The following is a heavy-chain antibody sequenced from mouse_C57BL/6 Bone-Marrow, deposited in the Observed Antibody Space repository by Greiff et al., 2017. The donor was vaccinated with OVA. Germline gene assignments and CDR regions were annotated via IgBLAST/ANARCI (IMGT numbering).Heavy chain of an antibody. V-gene: IGHV14-4*01. CDR3: TSYDYDPPFAY. CDR2: IDPENGDT. CDR1: GFNIKDDY. Sequence: DVQLQESGAELVRPGASVKLSCTASGFNIKDDYMHWVKQRPEQGLEWIGWIDPENGDTEYASKFQGKATITADTSSNTAYLQLSSLTSEDTAVYYCTSYDYDPPFAYWGQGTLVTVSA. J-gene: IGHJ3*01. D-gene: IGHD2-4*01.